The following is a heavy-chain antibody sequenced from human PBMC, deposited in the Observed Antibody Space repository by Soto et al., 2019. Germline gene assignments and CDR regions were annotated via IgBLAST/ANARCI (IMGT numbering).Heavy chain of an antibody. CDR2: MNPNSGNT. CDR1: GYTFTSYA. V-gene: IGHV1-8*02. J-gene: IGHJ4*02. Sequence: ASVKVSCKASGYTFTSYAMHWVRQAPGQGLEWMGWMNPNSGNTGYAQRFQDRVTMTRNTSISTAYMELSSLTSEDTAVYYCARPTNRDYYTLDYWGQGTLVTVSS. D-gene: IGHD2-21*02. CDR3: ARPTNRDYYTLDY.